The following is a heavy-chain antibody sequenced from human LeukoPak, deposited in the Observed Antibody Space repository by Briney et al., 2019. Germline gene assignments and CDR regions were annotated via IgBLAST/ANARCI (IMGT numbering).Heavy chain of an antibody. Sequence: PSETLSLTCAVYGGSFSSYYWSWVRQAPGKGLEWVSAISGSGGSTYYADSVKGRFTISRDNSKNTLYLQMNSLRAEDTAVYYCAKDSRLKFDPWGQGTLVTVSS. CDR2: ISGSGGST. D-gene: IGHD6-25*01. J-gene: IGHJ5*02. CDR3: AKDSRLKFDP. V-gene: IGHV3-23*01. CDR1: GGSFSSYY.